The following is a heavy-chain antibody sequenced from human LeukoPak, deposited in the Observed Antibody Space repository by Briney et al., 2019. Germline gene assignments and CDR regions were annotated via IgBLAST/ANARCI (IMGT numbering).Heavy chain of an antibody. Sequence: GGSLRLSCAASGFTVSSNYMSWVRQAPGKGLEWASVIYGGGTTYYADSVKGRFTISRDSSKNTLCLQMNSLRAEDTAVYYCARDPLRRQLVDWGQGTLVTVSS. J-gene: IGHJ4*02. V-gene: IGHV3-53*01. D-gene: IGHD6-13*01. CDR1: GFTVSSNY. CDR3: ARDPLRRQLVD. CDR2: IYGGGTT.